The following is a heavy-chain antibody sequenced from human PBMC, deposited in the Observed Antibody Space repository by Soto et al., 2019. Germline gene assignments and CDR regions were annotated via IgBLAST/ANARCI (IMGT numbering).Heavy chain of an antibody. CDR1: GGSISSYY. V-gene: IGHV4-59*01. J-gene: IGHJ4*02. Sequence: SETLSLTCTVSGGSISSYYWSWIRQPPGKGLEWIGYIYYSGSTNYNPSLKSRVTISVDTSKNQFSLKLSSVTAADTAVYYCARGLDYDYVWGSYHSMRFDYWGQGTLVTVSS. CDR2: IYYSGST. CDR3: ARGLDYDYVWGSYHSMRFDY. D-gene: IGHD3-16*02.